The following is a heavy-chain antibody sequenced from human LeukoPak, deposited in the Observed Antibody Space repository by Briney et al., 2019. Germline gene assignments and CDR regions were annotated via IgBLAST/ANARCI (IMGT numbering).Heavy chain of an antibody. Sequence: PGGSLRLSCAASGFTFSSYSMNWVRQAPGKGLEWVSAISSSSSYIYYADSVKGRFTISRDNAKNSLYLQMNSLRAEDTAVYYCVRERVSYGYDWFDPWGQGTLVTVSS. J-gene: IGHJ5*02. CDR2: ISSSSSYI. CDR3: VRERVSYGYDWFDP. V-gene: IGHV3-21*01. D-gene: IGHD5-18*01. CDR1: GFTFSSYS.